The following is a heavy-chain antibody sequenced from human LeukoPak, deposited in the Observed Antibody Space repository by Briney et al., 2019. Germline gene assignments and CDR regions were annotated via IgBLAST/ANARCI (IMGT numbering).Heavy chain of an antibody. J-gene: IGHJ3*02. V-gene: IGHV1-18*01. CDR2: IGAYNGNT. Sequence: ASVKVSCKASGYTFTSYGISWVRQAPGQGLEWMGWIGAYNGNTNYAQKLQGRVTMTTDTSTSTAYMELRSLRSDDTAVYYCARGTSWFGESLGAFDIWGQGTMVTVSS. D-gene: IGHD3-10*01. CDR3: ARGTSWFGESLGAFDI. CDR1: GYTFTSYG.